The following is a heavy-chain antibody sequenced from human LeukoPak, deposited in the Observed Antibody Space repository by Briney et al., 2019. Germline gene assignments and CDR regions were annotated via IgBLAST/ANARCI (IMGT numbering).Heavy chain of an antibody. D-gene: IGHD3-22*01. J-gene: IGHJ4*02. CDR3: ARQPDLITMIVESYYFDY. Sequence: GASVKVSCKASGYTFTSYYMHWVRQAPGQGLEWMGIINPSGGSTGYAQKFQGRVTMTRDTSTSTVYMELSSLGSEDTAVYYCARQPDLITMIVESYYFDYWGQGTLVTVSS. CDR2: INPSGGST. V-gene: IGHV1-46*01. CDR1: GYTFTSYY.